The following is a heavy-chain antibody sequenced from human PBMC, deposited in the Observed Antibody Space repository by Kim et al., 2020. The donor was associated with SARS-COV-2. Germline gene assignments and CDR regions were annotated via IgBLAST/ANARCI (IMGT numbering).Heavy chain of an antibody. CDR2: INPGGGGT. V-gene: IGHV1-46*04. J-gene: IGHJ6*02. CDR1: GYTFTTYY. CDR3: ARVGPGRYGDYGEGMDV. D-gene: IGHD4-17*01. Sequence: ASVKVSCKASGYTFTTYYMHWVRQAPGQGLEWMGIINPGGGGTSYAQELQGRVTMTSDTSTSTVYMELSGLRSEVTAVYYCARVGPGRYGDYGEGMDVWGQGTTVTV.